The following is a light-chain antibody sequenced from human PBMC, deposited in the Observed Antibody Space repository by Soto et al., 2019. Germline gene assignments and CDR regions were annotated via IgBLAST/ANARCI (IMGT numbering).Light chain of an antibody. V-gene: IGKV3-15*01. CDR3: QQYNTWRSIT. J-gene: IGKJ5*01. Sequence: EIVMTQSPXTLSXSXXXXXXLXXXXSQSVSNKLAWYQHKPGQAPRVLIYDTSTRAAGIPARFSGSGSGTDFTLTISSLQSEDIAVYYCQQYNTWRSITFGQGTRLEIK. CDR1: QSVSNK. CDR2: DTS.